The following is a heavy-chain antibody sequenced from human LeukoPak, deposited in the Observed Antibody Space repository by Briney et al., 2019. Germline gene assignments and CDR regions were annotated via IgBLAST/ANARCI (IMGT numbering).Heavy chain of an antibody. D-gene: IGHD3-3*01. CDR1: GYTFTSYD. CDR2: MNPNSGNT. Sequence: ASVKVSCKASGYTFTSYDINWVRQATGQGLEWMGWMNPNSGNTGYAQKFQGRVTMTRNTSISTAYMELSSLRSEDTAVYYCATFGVLRFLEWPPDYWGQGTLVTVSS. J-gene: IGHJ4*02. V-gene: IGHV1-8*01. CDR3: ATFGVLRFLEWPPDY.